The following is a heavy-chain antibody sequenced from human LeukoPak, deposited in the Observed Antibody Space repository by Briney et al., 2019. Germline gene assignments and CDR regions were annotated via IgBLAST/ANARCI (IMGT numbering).Heavy chain of an antibody. V-gene: IGHV1-2*02. D-gene: IGHD3-22*01. J-gene: IGHJ4*02. CDR3: ARYAVDSSGYGY. CDR2: INPNSGGT. CDR1: GYTFTGYY. Sequence: ASVKVSCKASGYTFTGYYMHWVRQAPGQGLEWMGWINPNSGGTNYAQKFQGRVTMTRDTSISTAYMELSRLRSDDTAVYYCARYAVDSSGYGYWGQGTLVTVSS.